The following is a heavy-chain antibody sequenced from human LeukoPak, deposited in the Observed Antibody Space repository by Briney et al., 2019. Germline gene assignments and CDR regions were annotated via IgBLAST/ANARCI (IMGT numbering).Heavy chain of an antibody. Sequence: GGSLRLSCAASGFTFSSYAMPWVRQAPGKGLEWVAVISYDGSSKYYADSVKGRFTISRDNSKNTLYLQMNSLRAEDTAVYYCARDVGGQWLTQGYYYYGMDVWGQGTTVTVSS. V-gene: IGHV3-30*04. CDR3: ARDVGGQWLTQGYYYYGMDV. J-gene: IGHJ6*02. CDR2: ISYDGSSK. D-gene: IGHD6-19*01. CDR1: GFTFSSYA.